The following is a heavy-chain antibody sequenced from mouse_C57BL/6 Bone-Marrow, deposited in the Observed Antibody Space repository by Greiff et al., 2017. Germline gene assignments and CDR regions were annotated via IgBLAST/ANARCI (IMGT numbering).Heavy chain of an antibody. CDR3: CGYYYGSSWFAY. CDR2: INPSTGGT. V-gene: IGHV1-42*01. Sequence: VQLQQSGPELVKPGASVKISCKASGYSFTGYYMNWVKQSPEKSLEWIGEINPSTGGTTYNQKFKAKATLTVDKSSSTASMQLKSLTSEDSAVYYCCGYYYGSSWFAYWGQGTLVTVSA. D-gene: IGHD1-1*01. J-gene: IGHJ3*01. CDR1: GYSFTGYY.